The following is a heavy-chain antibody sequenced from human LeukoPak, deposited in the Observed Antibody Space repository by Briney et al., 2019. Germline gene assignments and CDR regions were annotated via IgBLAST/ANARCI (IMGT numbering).Heavy chain of an antibody. CDR2: IYWDDDK. D-gene: IGHD1-26*01. J-gene: IGHJ4*02. Sequence: KLSGPTLVKPTQTLTLTCTFSGFSLSTSGVGVGWIRQPPGKALEWLALIYWDDDKRYSPSLKSRLTITKDTSKNQVVLTMTNMDPVDTATYYCAPTVGPLNHKYIVGAAPGSYWGQGTLVTVSS. V-gene: IGHV2-5*02. CDR1: GFSLSTSGVG. CDR3: APTVGPLNHKYIVGAAPGSY.